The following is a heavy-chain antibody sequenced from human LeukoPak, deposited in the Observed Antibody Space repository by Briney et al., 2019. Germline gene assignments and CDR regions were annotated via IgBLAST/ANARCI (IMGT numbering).Heavy chain of an antibody. D-gene: IGHD3-22*01. J-gene: IGHJ4*02. V-gene: IGHV1-2*02. CDR1: GYTFTGYY. CDR2: INPNSGGT. CDR3: ARTYYYDSSGYFGFDY. Sequence: ASVKVSCKASGYTFTGYYMHWVRQAPGQGLEWMGWINPNSGGTNYAQKFQGRVTMTRGTSISTAYMELSRLRSDDTAVYYCARTYYYDSSGYFGFDYWGQGTLVTVSS.